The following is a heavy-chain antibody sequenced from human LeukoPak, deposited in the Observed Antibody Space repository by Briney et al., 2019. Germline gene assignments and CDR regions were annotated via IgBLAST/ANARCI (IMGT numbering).Heavy chain of an antibody. J-gene: IGHJ5*02. Sequence: PSETLSLSCAVYSGSFNDYYWNWIRQPPGKGMEWIGEINHRGDTNYSPSLKSRVTISVDTSKNQFSLRLNSVTAADMGVYYCARGQVPAARGYNWFDPWGKGTLVTVSS. CDR1: SGSFNDYY. D-gene: IGHD2-2*01. V-gene: IGHV4-34*01. CDR3: ARGQVPAARGYNWFDP. CDR2: INHRGDT.